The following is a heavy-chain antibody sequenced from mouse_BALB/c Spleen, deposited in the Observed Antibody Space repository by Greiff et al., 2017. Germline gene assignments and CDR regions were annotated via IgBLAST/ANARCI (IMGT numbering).Heavy chain of an antibody. Sequence: EVQLQQSGPSLVKPSQTLSLTCSVTGDSITSGYWNWIRKFPGNKLEYMGYISYSGSTYYNPSLKSRISITRDTTKNQYYLQLNSVTTEDTATYYCARRGGSRAWFAYWGQGTLVTVSA. J-gene: IGHJ3*01. CDR1: GDSITSGY. CDR2: ISYSGST. D-gene: IGHD1-1*01. V-gene: IGHV3-8*02. CDR3: ARRGGSRAWFAY.